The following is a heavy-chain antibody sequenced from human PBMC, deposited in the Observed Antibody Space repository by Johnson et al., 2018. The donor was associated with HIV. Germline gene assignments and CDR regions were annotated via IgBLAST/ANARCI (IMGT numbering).Heavy chain of an antibody. CDR3: ARDGHLRAFEI. J-gene: IGHJ3*02. CDR1: GFTFSNYG. CDR2: IPYDGSNK. D-gene: IGHD3-3*02. Sequence: QVQLVESGGGVVQSGGSLRLSCAASGFTFSNYGMHWVRQAPGKGLEWVAFIPYDGSNKYYADSVKGRLTISRDNSKNKLYLQMNSRRAEDTAVYYWARDGHLRAFEIWGQGTMVTVSS. V-gene: IGHV3-30*02.